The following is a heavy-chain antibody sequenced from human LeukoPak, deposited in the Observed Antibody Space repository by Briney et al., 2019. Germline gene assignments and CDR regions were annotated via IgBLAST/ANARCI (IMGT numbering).Heavy chain of an antibody. CDR3: AREDLGNNHMDV. V-gene: IGHV4-59*01. J-gene: IGHJ6*03. D-gene: IGHD1/OR15-1a*01. CDR2: IYYSGST. Sequence: SETLSLTCTVSGGSISSYYWSWIRQPPGKGLEWIGYIYYSGSTNYNPSLKSRVTISVDTSKTQFSLKLISVTAADTAVYYCAREDLGNNHMDVWGKGTTVTVSS. CDR1: GGSISSYY.